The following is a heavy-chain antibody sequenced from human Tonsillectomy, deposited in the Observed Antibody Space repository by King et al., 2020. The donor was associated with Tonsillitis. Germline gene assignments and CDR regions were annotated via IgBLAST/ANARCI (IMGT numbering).Heavy chain of an antibody. CDR3: ARGGNSSWYDPKFFPL. J-gene: IGHJ1*01. CDR1: GGSLSGYY. V-gene: IGHV4-34*01. D-gene: IGHD6-13*01. Sequence: VQLQQWGAGLLKPSETLSLSCAVYGGSLSGYYWSWIRQPPGKGLEWIGEINHSGSTNYNPSLKSRVTVSVDTSKSQFSLNVRSVTAADTAVYYCARGGNSSWYDPKFFPLWGQGPLVTVSS. CDR2: INHSGST.